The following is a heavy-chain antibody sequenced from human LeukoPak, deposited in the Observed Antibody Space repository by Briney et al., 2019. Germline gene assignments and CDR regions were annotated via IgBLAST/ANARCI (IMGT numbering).Heavy chain of an antibody. CDR2: IYYSGST. D-gene: IGHD5-18*01. CDR1: GGSISSSSYY. V-gene: IGHV4-61*05. Sequence: SETLSLTCTVSGGSISSSSYYWGWIRQPPGKGLEWIGYIYYSGSTNYNPSLKSRVTISVDTSKNQFSLKLSSVTAADTAVYYCARAVDTAMADWGQGTLVTVSS. CDR3: ARAVDTAMAD. J-gene: IGHJ4*02.